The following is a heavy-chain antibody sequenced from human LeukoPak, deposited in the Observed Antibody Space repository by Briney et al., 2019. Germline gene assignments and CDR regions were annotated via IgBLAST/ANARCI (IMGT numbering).Heavy chain of an antibody. Sequence: PLETLSLTCTVSGGSLSSYFWSWIRQPPGKGLEWIAYIYYSGSTNYNPSLKSRVTISADTSKNQFSLKLSSVTAADTAVYYCARQPSSWFTSFDSWGQGTLVTVSS. J-gene: IGHJ4*02. D-gene: IGHD6-13*01. CDR2: IYYSGST. V-gene: IGHV4-59*01. CDR1: GGSLSSYF. CDR3: ARQPSSWFTSFDS.